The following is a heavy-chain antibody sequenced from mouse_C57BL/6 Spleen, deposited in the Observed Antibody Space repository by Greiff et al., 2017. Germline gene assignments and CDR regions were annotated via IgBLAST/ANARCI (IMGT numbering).Heavy chain of an antibody. CDR3: ARGTAQATDWFAY. V-gene: IGHV1-85*01. D-gene: IGHD3-2*02. Sequence: QVQLQQSGPELVKPGASVKLSCKASGYTFTSYDINWVKQRPGQGLEWIGWIYPRDGSTKYNEKFKGKATLTVDTSSSTAYMELHSRTSEDSAVYFCARGTAQATDWFAYWGQGTLVTVSA. CDR1: GYTFTSYD. CDR2: IYPRDGST. J-gene: IGHJ3*01.